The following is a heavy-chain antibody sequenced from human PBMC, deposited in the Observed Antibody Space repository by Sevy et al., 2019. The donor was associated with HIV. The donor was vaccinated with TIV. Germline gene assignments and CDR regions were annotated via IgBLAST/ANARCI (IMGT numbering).Heavy chain of an antibody. Sequence: ASVKVSCKASGYTFTSYGISWVRQAPGQGLEWMGWISAYNGNTNYAQKLQGRVTMTTDTSTSTAYMELRSLRSDDTAVYYCAGSVEYDSSGYYYVLPYFDYWGQGTLVTVSS. CDR2: ISAYNGNT. CDR3: AGSVEYDSSGYYYVLPYFDY. J-gene: IGHJ4*02. V-gene: IGHV1-18*01. CDR1: GYTFTSYG. D-gene: IGHD3-22*01.